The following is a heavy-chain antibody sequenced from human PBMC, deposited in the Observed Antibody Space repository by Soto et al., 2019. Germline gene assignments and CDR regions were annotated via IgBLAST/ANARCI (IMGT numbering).Heavy chain of an antibody. CDR2: INPYNGNT. J-gene: IGHJ4*02. D-gene: IGHD1-26*01. Sequence: QVQLVQSGAEVKMPGASVKVSCKASGYTFTSYGIIWVRQAPGQGLEWMGWINPYNGNTKYAQKLQGRVTMTTETSTSTAYMELRSLRSDNTAVYYCAKGAGWEPQYYFDYWGQGTLVTVSS. CDR1: GYTFTSYG. V-gene: IGHV1-18*01. CDR3: AKGAGWEPQYYFDY.